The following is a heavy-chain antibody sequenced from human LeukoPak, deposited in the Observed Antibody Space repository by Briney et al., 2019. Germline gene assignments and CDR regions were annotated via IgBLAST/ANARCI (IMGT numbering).Heavy chain of an antibody. CDR3: AREGNAVRGAFDI. D-gene: IGHD3-10*01. J-gene: IGHJ3*02. Sequence: PSETLSLTCTVSGGSISGYYWSWIRQPPGKGLEYIGYIHCSGSTTYNPSLKSRVTISVDTSKNQFSLKMNSVTAADTAVYYCAREGNAVRGAFDIWGQGTMVTVSS. V-gene: IGHV4-59*12. CDR2: IHCSGST. CDR1: GGSISGYY.